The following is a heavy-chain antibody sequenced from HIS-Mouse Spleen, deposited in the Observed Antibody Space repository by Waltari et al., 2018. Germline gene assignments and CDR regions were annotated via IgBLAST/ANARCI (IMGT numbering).Heavy chain of an antibody. CDR2: ITHSGST. Sequence: QVQLQQWGAGLLTPSETLSLTCAVYGWSFSGHYLTCIPHPPGKGLEWIGEITHSGSTNYNPSLKSRVTISVDTSKNQFSLKLSSVTAADTAVYYCAGNYYYDSTPSPFQHWGQGTLVTVSS. D-gene: IGHD3-22*01. CDR1: GWSFSGHY. CDR3: AGNYYYDSTPSPFQH. V-gene: IGHV4-34*01. J-gene: IGHJ1*01.